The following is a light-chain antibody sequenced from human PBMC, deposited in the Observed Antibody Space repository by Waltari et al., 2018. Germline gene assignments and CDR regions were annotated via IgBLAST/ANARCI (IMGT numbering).Light chain of an antibody. V-gene: IGLV3-10*01. CDR1: ELPRKY. Sequence: SYELTQPPSVSVSPGQTARITCSGHELPRKYAYWFQQKSGKAPRLARYEDTKRPSGIPERFSGSSSGTVATLTISGTQVDDEADYYCYSSDSTGLRVFGGGTTVVVL. J-gene: IGLJ1*01. CDR3: YSSDSTGLRV. CDR2: EDT.